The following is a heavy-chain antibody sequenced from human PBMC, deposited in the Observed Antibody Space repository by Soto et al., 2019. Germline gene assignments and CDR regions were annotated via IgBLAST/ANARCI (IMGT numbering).Heavy chain of an antibody. CDR2: INHSGST. CDR1: DESFSGYY. J-gene: IGHJ6*03. Sequence: SETLSLTCAVYDESFSGYYWSWIRQPPGKGLEWIGEINHSGSTNYNPSLKSRVTISVDTSKNQFSLKLSSVTAADTAVYYCARQVQQLARYYMDVWGKGTTVTVSS. D-gene: IGHD6-6*01. CDR3: ARQVQQLARYYMDV. V-gene: IGHV4-34*01.